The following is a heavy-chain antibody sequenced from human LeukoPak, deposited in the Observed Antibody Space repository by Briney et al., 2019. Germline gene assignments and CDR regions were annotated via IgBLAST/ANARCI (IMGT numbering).Heavy chain of an antibody. D-gene: IGHD6-19*01. J-gene: IGHJ4*02. CDR3: AKDRSRGWYEYFDY. CDR2: ISGDGGST. CDR1: GFTFDDYA. Sequence: GSLRLSCAASGFTFDDYAMHWVRQAPGKGLEWVSLISGDGGSTYYADSVKGRFTISRDNSKNSLYLQMNSLRTEDTALYYCAKDRSRGWYEYFDYWGQGTLVTVSS. V-gene: IGHV3-43*02.